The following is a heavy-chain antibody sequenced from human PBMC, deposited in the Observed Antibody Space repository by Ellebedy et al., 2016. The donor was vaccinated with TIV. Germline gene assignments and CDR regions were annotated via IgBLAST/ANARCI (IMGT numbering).Heavy chain of an antibody. CDR2: INPNSGDT. CDR1: GYNFPGYY. CDR3: ARARGDYYDSGSYYEMMGVYMDV. Sequence: ASVKVSCXASGYNFPGYYIHWVRQAPGQGPEWMGWINPNSGDTNYAQRFQVRVTMTTDTPTSTAYMEVRSLTSDDTAVYYCARARGDYYDSGSYYEMMGVYMDVWGKGTTVTVSS. D-gene: IGHD3-10*01. V-gene: IGHV1-2*02. J-gene: IGHJ6*03.